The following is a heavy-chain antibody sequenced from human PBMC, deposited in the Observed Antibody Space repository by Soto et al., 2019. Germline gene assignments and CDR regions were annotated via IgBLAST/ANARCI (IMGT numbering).Heavy chain of an antibody. V-gene: IGHV4-39*01. CDR3: ASPFTGYNTSSGFAN. CDR1: GGSISTSTYY. D-gene: IGHD6-6*01. J-gene: IGHJ4*02. Sequence: QLQLQESGPGLVKPSETLSLTCTVSGGSISTSTYYWGWIRQPPGKGLEWIGSIYYTGTTYYNPSLKSRITLXXPXSXXQFSLKLSSVTAADTAVYYCASPFTGYNTSSGFANWGQGTLVTVSS. CDR2: IYYTGTT.